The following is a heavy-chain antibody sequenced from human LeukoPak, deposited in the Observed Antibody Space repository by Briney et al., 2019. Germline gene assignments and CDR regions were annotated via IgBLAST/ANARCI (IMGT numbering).Heavy chain of an antibody. CDR1: GGTFSSYA. D-gene: IGHD6-6*01. J-gene: IGHJ6*03. Sequence: GASVKVSCKASGGTFSSYAISWVRQAPGQGLEWMGGIIPIFGTANYAQKFQGGVTITADESTSTAYMELSSLRSEDTAVYYCARAGVAARASYYYYMDVWGKGTTVTVSS. V-gene: IGHV1-69*13. CDR3: ARAGVAARASYYYYMDV. CDR2: IIPIFGTA.